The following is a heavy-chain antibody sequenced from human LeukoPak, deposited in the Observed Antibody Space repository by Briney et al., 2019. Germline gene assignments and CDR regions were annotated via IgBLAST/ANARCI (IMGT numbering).Heavy chain of an antibody. D-gene: IGHD5-18*01. J-gene: IGHJ4*02. V-gene: IGHV4-59*08. CDR2: IYYNGNT. CDR1: DGSINSYY. CDR3: ARAFGGYSYGGNDY. Sequence: SETLSLTCSVSDGSINSYYWNWIRRPPGKGLEWIGYIYYNGNTYYNPSLKSRVTISVDTSKNQFSLKLSSVTAADTAVYYCARAFGGYSYGGNDYWGQGTLVTVSS.